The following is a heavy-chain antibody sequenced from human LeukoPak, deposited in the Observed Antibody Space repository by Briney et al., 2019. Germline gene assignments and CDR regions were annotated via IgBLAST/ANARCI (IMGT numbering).Heavy chain of an antibody. V-gene: IGHV3-30*01. CDR2: ISYDGTNK. CDR3: ARDQGSLPVWFYYYMDV. J-gene: IGHJ6*03. Sequence: QSGGSLRLSCAASGFTFSSYAMHWVRQAPGKGLEWLAVISYDGTNKYYADSVKGRFTISRDNSKNTLYLQINSLRDEDTAVYSWARDQGSLPVWFYYYMDVWGSGTTVTDSS. D-gene: IGHD3-16*01. CDR1: GFTFSSYA.